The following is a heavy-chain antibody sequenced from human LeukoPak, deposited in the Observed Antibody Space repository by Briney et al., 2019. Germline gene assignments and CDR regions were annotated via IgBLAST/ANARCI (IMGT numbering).Heavy chain of an antibody. J-gene: IGHJ4*02. CDR2: IYSGGGT. CDR1: GFTVSTNY. D-gene: IGHD4-17*01. Sequence: GGSLRLSCAASGFTVSTNYMSWVRQAPGKGLEWVSLIYSGGGTYYADSVKGRFTISRDNSRNTLSLQMNSLRVNDTAVYYCARGFRSVTPWGYFDYWGQGALVTVSS. CDR3: ARGFRSVTPWGYFDY. V-gene: IGHV3-66*01.